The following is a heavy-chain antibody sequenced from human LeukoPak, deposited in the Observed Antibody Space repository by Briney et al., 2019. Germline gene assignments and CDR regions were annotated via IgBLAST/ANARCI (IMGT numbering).Heavy chain of an antibody. CDR3: ARDFDWLLSHYYYGMDV. CDR1: GFTFSSYA. Sequence: GRSLRLSCAASGFTFSSYAMHWVRQAPGKGLEWVAVISYDGSNKYYADSVKGRFTISRDNSKNTLYLQMNSLRAEDTAVYYCARDFDWLLSHYYYGMDVWGQGTTVTVSS. D-gene: IGHD3-9*01. V-gene: IGHV3-30-3*01. CDR2: ISYDGSNK. J-gene: IGHJ6*02.